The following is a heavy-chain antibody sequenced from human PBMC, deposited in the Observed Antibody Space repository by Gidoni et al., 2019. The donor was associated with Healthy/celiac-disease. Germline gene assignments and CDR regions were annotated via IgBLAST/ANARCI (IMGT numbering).Heavy chain of an antibody. V-gene: IGHV1-18*01. CDR2: ISAYNGNT. D-gene: IGHD2-2*01. CDR1: GYTFTSYG. CDR3: ARDLNEIEDIVVVPHDAFDI. J-gene: IGHJ3*02. Sequence: QVQLVQSGAEVKKPGASVKVSCKASGYTFTSYGISWVRQAPGQGLEWMGWISAYNGNTNYAQKLQGRVTMTTDTSTSTAYMELRSLRSDDTAVYYCARDLNEIEDIVVVPHDAFDIWGQGTMVTVSS.